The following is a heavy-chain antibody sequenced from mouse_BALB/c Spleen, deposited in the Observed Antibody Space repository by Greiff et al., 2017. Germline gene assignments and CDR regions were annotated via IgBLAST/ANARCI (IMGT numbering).Heavy chain of an antibody. CDR3: TREGDYRYDVRFAY. V-gene: IGHV1-5*01. D-gene: IGHD2-14*01. CDR2: IYPGNSDT. J-gene: IGHJ3*01. Sequence: VQLQQSGTVLARPGASVKMSCKASGYTFTSYWMHWVKQRPGQGLEWIGAIYPGNSDTSYNQKFKGKAKLTAVTSTSTAYMELSSLTNEDSAVYYCTREGDYRYDVRFAYWGQGTLVTVSA. CDR1: GYTFTSYW.